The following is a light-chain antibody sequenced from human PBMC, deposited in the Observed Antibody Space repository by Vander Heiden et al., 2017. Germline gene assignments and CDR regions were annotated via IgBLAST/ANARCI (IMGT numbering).Light chain of an antibody. J-gene: IGLJ2*01. Sequence: SYVLTQPPSVSVAPGQTARITCWGNNIGSKSVHWYQHKPGQAPVLVVYDDSDRPSGIPERFSGSNSGNTATLTISRVEAGDEADYYCQVWDSSSDHVVFGGGTKLTVL. CDR3: QVWDSSSDHVV. V-gene: IGLV3-21*02. CDR1: NIGSKS. CDR2: DDS.